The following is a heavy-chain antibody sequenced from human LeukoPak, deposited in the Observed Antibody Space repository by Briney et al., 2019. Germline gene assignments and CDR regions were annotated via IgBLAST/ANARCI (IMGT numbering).Heavy chain of an antibody. J-gene: IGHJ4*02. Sequence: ASVKVSCKASGYTFTSYAMHWVRQAPGQRLEWMGWINAGNGNTKYSQEFQGRVTIARDTSASTAYMELSSLRSEDTAVYYCARTPGYSYGYMYDYWGQGTLVTVSS. V-gene: IGHV1-3*03. CDR2: INAGNGNT. CDR3: ARTPGYSYGYMYDY. CDR1: GYTFTSYA. D-gene: IGHD5-18*01.